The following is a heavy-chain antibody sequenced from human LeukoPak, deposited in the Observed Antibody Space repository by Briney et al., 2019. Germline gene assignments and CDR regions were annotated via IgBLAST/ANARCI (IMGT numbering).Heavy chain of an antibody. Sequence: KPSETLSLTCTVSGGSMSSSSYYWGWIRQPPGKGLEWIGSIPYSGSTYYNPSLESRVTISVATSKNQFSLKLNSVTAADTAVYYCASPLGYCSSTDCYGDYWGQGTLVTVSS. CDR2: IPYSGST. V-gene: IGHV4-39*01. D-gene: IGHD2-2*01. CDR3: ASPLGYCSSTDCYGDY. CDR1: GGSMSSSSYY. J-gene: IGHJ4*02.